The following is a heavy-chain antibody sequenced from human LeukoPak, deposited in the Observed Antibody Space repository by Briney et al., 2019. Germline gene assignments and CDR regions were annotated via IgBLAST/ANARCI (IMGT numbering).Heavy chain of an antibody. V-gene: IGHV5-51*01. Sequence: GESLQISCKGSGYSFTSYWIGWVRQLPGKGLEWMGIIYPGDSDIRYSPSFQGQLTISADKSISTAYLQWNSLKAPDTAMYYCARLRDAYPDYWGQGTLITVSS. J-gene: IGHJ4*02. CDR1: GYSFTSYW. CDR3: ARLRDAYPDY. CDR2: IYPGDSDI. D-gene: IGHD5-24*01.